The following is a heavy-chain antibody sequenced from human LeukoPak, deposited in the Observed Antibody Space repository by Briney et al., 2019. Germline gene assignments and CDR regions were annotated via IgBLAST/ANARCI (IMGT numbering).Heavy chain of an antibody. CDR3: ARGQYYYDSSGYYEMYYFDY. J-gene: IGHJ4*02. CDR1: GGSISSSSYY. V-gene: IGHV4-39*07. Sequence: ASETLSLTCTVSGGSISSSSYYWGWIRQPPGKGLEWIGSIYYSGSTYYKPSLKSRVTVSVDTSKNQFSLKLSSVTAADTAVYYCARGQYYYDSSGYYEMYYFDYWGQGTLVTVSS. D-gene: IGHD3-22*01. CDR2: IYYSGST.